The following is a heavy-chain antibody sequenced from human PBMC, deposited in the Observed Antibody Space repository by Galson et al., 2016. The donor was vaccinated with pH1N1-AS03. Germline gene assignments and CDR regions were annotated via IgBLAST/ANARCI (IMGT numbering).Heavy chain of an antibody. J-gene: IGHJ5*02. CDR2: INPNSGGT. D-gene: IGHD5-24*01. CDR3: ASALPINSGWFDP. CDR1: GYTFTGYY. V-gene: IGHV1-2*02. Sequence: SVKVSCKASGYTFTGYYMHWVRQAPGQGLEWMGWINPNSGGTNYAQKFQGRVTMTRDTSISTAYMELSRLRSDDTAVYYCASALPINSGWFDPWGQGTLVTVSS.